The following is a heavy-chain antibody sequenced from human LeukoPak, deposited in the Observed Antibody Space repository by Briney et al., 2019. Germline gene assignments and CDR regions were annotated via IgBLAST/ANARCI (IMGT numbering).Heavy chain of an antibody. CDR2: INHSGST. Sequence: SETLSLTCAVYGGSFSGYYWSWIRQPPGKGLEWIGEINHSGSTNYNPSLKSRVTISVDTSKNQFSLKLSSVTAADTAVYYCARGRKDYYDSSSYHYPYYYYYMDVWGKGTTVTVSS. D-gene: IGHD3-22*01. J-gene: IGHJ6*03. V-gene: IGHV4-34*01. CDR3: ARGRKDYYDSSSYHYPYYYYYMDV. CDR1: GGSFSGYY.